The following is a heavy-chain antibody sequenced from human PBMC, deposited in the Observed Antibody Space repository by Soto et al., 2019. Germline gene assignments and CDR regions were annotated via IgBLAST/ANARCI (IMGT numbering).Heavy chain of an antibody. D-gene: IGHD3-3*01. V-gene: IGHV1-8*01. CDR2: MNPNNGNT. J-gene: IGHJ5*02. CDR1: GHTFTSYD. Sequence: QVQLVQSGAEVKKPGASVTVSCKASGHTFTSYDIHWVRQATGQGLEWMGWMNPNNGNTGYAQKFQGRVTMTRDTPISTAYMEVSGLRYEDTAVYYCARAEGRSLDRVSWGQGTLVTVSS. CDR3: ARAEGRSLDRVS.